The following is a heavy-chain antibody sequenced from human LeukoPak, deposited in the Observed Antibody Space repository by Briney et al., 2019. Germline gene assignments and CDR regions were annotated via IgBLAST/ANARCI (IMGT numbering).Heavy chain of an antibody. CDR1: GYTFTGYY. CDR2: INPNSGGT. Sequence: ASVKVSCKASGYTFTGYYIHWVRQAPGQGLEWMGWINPNSGGTNFAQKSQGRVTMTRDTSISTAYMELSSLTSDDTAVYYCARVGFGSGSYYDAFDIWGQGTMVAVSS. J-gene: IGHJ3*02. V-gene: IGHV1-2*02. D-gene: IGHD3-10*01. CDR3: ARVGFGSGSYYDAFDI.